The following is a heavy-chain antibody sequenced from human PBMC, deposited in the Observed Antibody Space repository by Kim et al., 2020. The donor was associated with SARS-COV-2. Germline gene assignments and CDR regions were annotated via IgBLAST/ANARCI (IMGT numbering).Heavy chain of an antibody. J-gene: IGHJ4*02. V-gene: IGHV5-51*01. Sequence: SPACQGQVTISADKSISTAYLQWSSLKASDTAMYYCARHDGDRDGYGWDYWGQGTLVTVSS. CDR3: ARHDGDRDGYGWDY. D-gene: IGHD5-12*01.